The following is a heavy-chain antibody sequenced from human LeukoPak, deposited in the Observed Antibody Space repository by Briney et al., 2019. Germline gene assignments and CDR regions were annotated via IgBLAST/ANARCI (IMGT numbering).Heavy chain of an antibody. J-gene: IGHJ4*02. CDR1: GFTFSSYG. CDR3: AKGGGSGFVDY. D-gene: IGHD3-10*01. V-gene: IGHV3-30*18. Sequence: GRSLRLSCAASGFTFSSYGMHWVRQAPGKGLEWVAVISYDGSNKYYADSVKGRFTISRDNSKNTLYPQMNSLRAEDTAVYYCAKGGGSGFVDYWGQGTLVTVSS. CDR2: ISYDGSNK.